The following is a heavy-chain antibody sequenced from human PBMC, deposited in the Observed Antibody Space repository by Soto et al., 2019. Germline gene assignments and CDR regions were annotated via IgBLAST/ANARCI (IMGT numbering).Heavy chain of an antibody. CDR1: GYTFSDYG. J-gene: IGHJ4*02. V-gene: IGHV1-18*01. CDR3: VRGPLMNWSDVLPGDF. D-gene: IGHD1-1*01. CDR2: ISASNGHK. Sequence: QVLLMQSGPQVKDSGASVKISCKTSGYTFSDYGYSWVRRAPGHGLEWLGWISASNGHKFYGQKFEGRVTLTTDTSTSTAYFDLGSLTPDDSAFYYCVRGPLMNWSDVLPGDFWGQGTQVTVSS.